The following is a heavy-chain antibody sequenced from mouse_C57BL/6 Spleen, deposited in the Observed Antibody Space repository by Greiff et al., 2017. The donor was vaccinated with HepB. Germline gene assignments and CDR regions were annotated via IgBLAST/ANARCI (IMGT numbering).Heavy chain of an antibody. J-gene: IGHJ3*01. CDR2: IWRGGST. CDR3: AKSLCAMGGGFAY. Sequence: VQLQQSGPGLVQPSQSLSITCTVSGFSLTSYGVHWVRQSPGKGLEWLGVIWRGGSTDYNAAFMSRLSITKDNSKSQVFFKMNSLQADDTAIYYCAKSLCAMGGGFAYWGQGTLVTVSA. CDR1: GFSLTSYG. D-gene: IGHD6-5*01. V-gene: IGHV2-5*01.